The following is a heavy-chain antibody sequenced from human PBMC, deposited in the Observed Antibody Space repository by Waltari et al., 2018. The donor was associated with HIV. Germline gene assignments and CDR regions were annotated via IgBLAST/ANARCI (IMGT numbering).Heavy chain of an antibody. V-gene: IGHV4-34*01. D-gene: IGHD3-16*01. CDR3: ARQTSRIMITFGGPYYFDY. J-gene: IGHJ4*02. CDR1: GGSFSGYY. CDR2: SNHSGST. Sequence: QVQLQQWGAGLLKPSETLSLTCAVYGGSFSGYYWRWIRQPPGKGLEWIGESNHSGSTNYNPSLKSRVTISVDTSKNQFSLKLSSVTAADTAVYYCARQTSRIMITFGGPYYFDYWGQGTLVTVSS.